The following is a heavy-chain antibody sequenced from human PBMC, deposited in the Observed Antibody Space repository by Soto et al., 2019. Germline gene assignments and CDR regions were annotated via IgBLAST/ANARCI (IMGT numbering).Heavy chain of an antibody. CDR3: AKDPSSGWYFDY. V-gene: IGHV4-59*01. D-gene: IGHD6-19*01. CDR1: GVSITGSY. Sequence: SETLSLTCSVSGVSITGSYWSWIRQPPGKTLEWIGYVYHSGTTTYNPSLKSRVSISVDTSKNQFSLRLTSVIAADTAVYYCAKDPSSGWYFDYWGQGTLVTVSS. CDR2: VYHSGTT. J-gene: IGHJ4*02.